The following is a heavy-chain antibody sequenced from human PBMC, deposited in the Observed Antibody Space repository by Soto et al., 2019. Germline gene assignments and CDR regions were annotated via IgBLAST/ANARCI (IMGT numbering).Heavy chain of an antibody. CDR3: ARMRYSSSSGLDY. CDR2: INPNSGGT. J-gene: IGHJ4*02. V-gene: IGHV1-2*04. CDR1: GYTFTGYY. D-gene: IGHD6-6*01. Sequence: QVQLVQSGAEVKKPGASVKVSCKASGYTFTGYYMHWVRQAPGQGLEWMGWINPNSGGTNYAQKFQGWVTMTRDTSISTAYMELSRLRSDDTAVSYCARMRYSSSSGLDYWGQGTLVTVSS.